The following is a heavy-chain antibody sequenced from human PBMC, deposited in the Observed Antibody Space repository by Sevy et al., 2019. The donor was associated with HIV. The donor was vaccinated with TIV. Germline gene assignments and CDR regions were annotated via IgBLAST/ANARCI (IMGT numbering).Heavy chain of an antibody. J-gene: IGHJ4*02. D-gene: IGHD5-18*01. Sequence: ASVKVSCKASGGTFSSYAISWVRQAPGQGLEWMGGIIPIFGTANYAQKFQGRVTITADESTSTTYMELSSLRSEDTAVYFCARGITSMSGGGYYFDYWGQGTLVTVSS. V-gene: IGHV1-69*13. CDR3: ARGITSMSGGGYYFDY. CDR2: IIPIFGTA. CDR1: GGTFSSYA.